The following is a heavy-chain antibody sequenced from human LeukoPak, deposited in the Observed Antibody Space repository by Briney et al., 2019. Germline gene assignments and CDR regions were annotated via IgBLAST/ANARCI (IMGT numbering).Heavy chain of an antibody. V-gene: IGHV4-59*01. CDR3: ARGTGYYGMDV. J-gene: IGHJ6*02. CDR1: GGSISSYY. CDR2: IYYSGST. Sequence: SETLSLTCTVSGGSISSYYWSWIRQPPGKGLEWIGYIYYSGSTNYNPSLKSRVTISVDTSKNQFSLKLSSVTAADTGVYYCARGTGYYGMDVWGQGTTVTVSS. D-gene: IGHD1-14*01.